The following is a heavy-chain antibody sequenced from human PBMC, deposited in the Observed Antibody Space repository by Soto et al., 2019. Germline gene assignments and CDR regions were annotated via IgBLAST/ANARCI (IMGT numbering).Heavy chain of an antibody. D-gene: IGHD5-12*01. V-gene: IGHV4-30-4*01. Sequence: SETLSLTCTVSGASIRSGGYYWSWIRQRPGKGLEWIAYIYYTGSTYYKPSLKSRLSISVDTSKNQFSLKLSSVTAADTAVYYCARMLDGYSGYPDSPLFDYWGQGTLVTVSS. CDR3: ARMLDGYSGYPDSPLFDY. CDR2: IYYTGST. J-gene: IGHJ4*02. CDR1: GASIRSGGYY.